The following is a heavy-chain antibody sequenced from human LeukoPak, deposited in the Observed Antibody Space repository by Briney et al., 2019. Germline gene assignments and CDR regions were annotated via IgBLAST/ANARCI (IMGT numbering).Heavy chain of an antibody. V-gene: IGHV3-48*01. Sequence: GGSLRLSCAASGFTFSTYSMNWVRQAPGKGLEWVSYISSSSTIYYADSVKGRFTISRHNAKNSLYLQMNSLRAEDTAVYFCARDSSDYFIDFWGQGTLVTVSS. CDR3: ARDSSDYFIDF. D-gene: IGHD4-17*01. CDR2: ISSSSTI. J-gene: IGHJ4*02. CDR1: GFTFSTYS.